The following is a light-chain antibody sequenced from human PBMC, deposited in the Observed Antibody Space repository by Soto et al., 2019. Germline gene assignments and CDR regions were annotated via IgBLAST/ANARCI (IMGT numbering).Light chain of an antibody. J-gene: IGLJ3*02. V-gene: IGLV2-14*01. Sequence: SALTQPASVSGSPGQSITISRTGTSSDVGGYRFVSWYQHHPGEAPKLIIYEVSNRPSGVSSRFSGSKSGNTASLTISGLQAEDESLYYCSSKSSGSTPMLFGGGTKVTVL. CDR1: SSDVGGYRF. CDR3: SSKSSGSTPML. CDR2: EVS.